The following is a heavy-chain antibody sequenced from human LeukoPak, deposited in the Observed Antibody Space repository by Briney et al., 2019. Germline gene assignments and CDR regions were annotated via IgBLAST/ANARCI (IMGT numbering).Heavy chain of an antibody. Sequence: ASVKVSCKASGYTFTTYGISWVRQAPGQGLEWMGWINTNTGNPTYAQGFTGRFVFSLDTSVSTAYLQISSLKAEDTAVYYCARDVSDDYGNWFDPWGQGTLVTVSS. D-gene: IGHD4/OR15-4a*01. CDR1: GYTFTTYG. J-gene: IGHJ5*02. CDR3: ARDVSDDYGNWFDP. V-gene: IGHV7-4-1*02. CDR2: INTNTGNP.